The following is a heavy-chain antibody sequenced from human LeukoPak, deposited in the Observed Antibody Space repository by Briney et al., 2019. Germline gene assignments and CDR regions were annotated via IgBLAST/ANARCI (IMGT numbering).Heavy chain of an antibody. CDR3: ARHNYYDSNFDY. CDR2: IYYSGST. V-gene: IGHV4-39*01. CDR1: GGSITSRSYY. Sequence: SETLSLTCTVSGGSITSRSYYWGWIRQSPGKGLEWIGSIYYSGSTYYNPSLKSRVTISVDTSKNQFSLKLSSVTAADTAVYYCARHNYYDSNFDYWGQGTLVTVSS. J-gene: IGHJ4*02. D-gene: IGHD3-22*01.